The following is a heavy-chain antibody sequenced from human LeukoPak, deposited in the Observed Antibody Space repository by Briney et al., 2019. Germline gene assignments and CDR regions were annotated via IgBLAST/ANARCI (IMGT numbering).Heavy chain of an antibody. D-gene: IGHD3-10*01. J-gene: IGHJ4*02. Sequence: GGSLRLSCAASGFTFSSYAMPWVRQAPGKGLEWVAVISYDGSNKYYADSVKGRFTISRDNSKNTLYLQMNSLRAEDTAVYYCARDAMVRGVIHDYWGQGTLVTVSS. CDR1: GFTFSSYA. V-gene: IGHV3-30-3*01. CDR2: ISYDGSNK. CDR3: ARDAMVRGVIHDY.